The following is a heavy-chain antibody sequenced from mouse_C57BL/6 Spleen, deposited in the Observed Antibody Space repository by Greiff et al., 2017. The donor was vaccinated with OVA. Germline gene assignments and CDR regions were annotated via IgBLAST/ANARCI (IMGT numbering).Heavy chain of an antibody. D-gene: IGHD2-5*01. CDR1: GFNIKDDY. CDR3: TTFYSNLDWYFDV. Sequence: VQLQQSGAELVRPGASVKLSCTASGFNIKDDYMHWVKQRPEQGLEWIGWIDPENGDTEYASKFQGKATITADTSANTAYLQLSSLTSEDTAVYYCTTFYSNLDWYFDVWGTGTTVTVSS. V-gene: IGHV14-4*01. J-gene: IGHJ1*03. CDR2: IDPENGDT.